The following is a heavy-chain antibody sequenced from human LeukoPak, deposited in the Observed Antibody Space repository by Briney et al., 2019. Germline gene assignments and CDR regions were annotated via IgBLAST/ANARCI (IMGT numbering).Heavy chain of an antibody. J-gene: IGHJ3*02. Sequence: SETLSLTCAVYGGSFSGYYWSWIRQPPGKGLEWIGSIYYSGSTYYNPSLKSRVTISVDTSKNQFSLKLSSVTAADTAVYYCARHPTIFGVVHPNDAFDIWGQGTMVTVSS. CDR1: GGSFSGYY. D-gene: IGHD3-3*01. CDR3: ARHPTIFGVVHPNDAFDI. V-gene: IGHV4-34*01. CDR2: IYYSGST.